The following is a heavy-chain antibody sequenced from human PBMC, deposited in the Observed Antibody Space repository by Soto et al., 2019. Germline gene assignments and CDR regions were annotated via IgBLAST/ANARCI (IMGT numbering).Heavy chain of an antibody. CDR1: GGTISVGGNY. D-gene: IGHD2-15*01. CDR2: IYHSGNT. V-gene: IGHV4-31*03. J-gene: IGHJ6*02. CDR3: AREFGGYKNYYYYAVDV. Sequence: QVQLEESGPGLVKPSETLSLTCTVSGGTISVGGNYWTWIRQHPGKGLEWIGNIYHSGNTHYNPSLKSRLTISLVTSTNQFSLRLNSVTAADTAVYYCAREFGGYKNYYYYAVDVWGQGTAVTVSS.